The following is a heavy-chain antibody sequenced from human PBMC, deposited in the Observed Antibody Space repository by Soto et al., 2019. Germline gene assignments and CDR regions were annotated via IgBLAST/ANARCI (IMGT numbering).Heavy chain of an antibody. CDR3: AKALITLWGSQSSYFDY. D-gene: IGHD3-16*01. Sequence: QVQLVESGGGVVQPGRSLRLSCAASGFSFSRHAMHWVRQAPGKGLAWVAVIAYDGINKYYADSVKGRFTISRDNSKDTLYLQMDSLRNENTAFYYCAKALITLWGSQSSYFDYWGQGAPVTVTS. V-gene: IGHV3-30*14. J-gene: IGHJ4*02. CDR1: GFSFSRHA. CDR2: IAYDGINK.